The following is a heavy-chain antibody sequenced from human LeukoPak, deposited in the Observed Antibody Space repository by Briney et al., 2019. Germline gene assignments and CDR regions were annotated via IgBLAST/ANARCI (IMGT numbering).Heavy chain of an antibody. J-gene: IGHJ4*02. V-gene: IGHV3-21*04. CDR1: GFTFSSYS. CDR2: ISSSSSYI. D-gene: IGHD2-15*01. Sequence: PGGSLRLSCAASGFTFSSYSMNWVRQAPGKGLEWVSSISSSSSYIYYADSVKGRFTISRDNSKNTLYLQMNSLRAEDTAVYYCAKTSGGGWYFDYWGQGTLVTVSS. CDR3: AKTSGGGWYFDY.